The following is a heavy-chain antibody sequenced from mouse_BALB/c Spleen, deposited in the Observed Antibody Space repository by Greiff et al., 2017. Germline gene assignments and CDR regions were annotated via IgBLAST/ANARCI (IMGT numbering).Heavy chain of an antibody. CDR2: INPSSGYT. CDR1: GYTFTSYT. D-gene: IGHD6-1*01. CDR3: ARSLAGYYAMDY. V-gene: IGHV1-4*01. Sequence: VQLVESGAELARPGASVKMSCKASGYTFTSYTMHWVKQRPGQGLEWIGYINPSSGYTNYNQKFKDKATLTADKSSSTAYMQLSSLTSEDSAVYYCARSLAGYYAMDYWGQGTSVTVSS. J-gene: IGHJ4*01.